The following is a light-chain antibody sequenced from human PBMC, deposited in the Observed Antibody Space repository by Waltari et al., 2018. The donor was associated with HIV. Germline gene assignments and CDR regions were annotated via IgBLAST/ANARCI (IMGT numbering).Light chain of an antibody. Sequence: QSVLTQPASVSGALGQRVTISCTGSSSNIGADYDVHWYQQFPGAAPKLRIYININLAAGVPDRFSGSKSGTSASLAITGIQSEDEADYYCQSDDSRLTVWVFGGGTKVTVL. J-gene: IGLJ3*02. CDR2: INI. CDR1: SSNIGADYD. CDR3: QSDDSRLTVWV. V-gene: IGLV1-40*01.